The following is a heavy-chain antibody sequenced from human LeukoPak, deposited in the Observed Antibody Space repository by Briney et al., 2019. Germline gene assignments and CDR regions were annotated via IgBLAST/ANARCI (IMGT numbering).Heavy chain of an antibody. D-gene: IGHD4-17*01. CDR1: GGSISSYY. CDR3: ARGLYKGDYVYWFDP. Sequence: SETLSLTCTVSGGSISSYYWSWIRQPPGKGLEWIGYIYYSGSTNYNPSLKSRVTISVDTSKNQFSLKLSSVTAADTAAYYCARGLYKGDYVYWFDPWGQGTLVTVSS. CDR2: IYYSGST. V-gene: IGHV4-59*01. J-gene: IGHJ5*02.